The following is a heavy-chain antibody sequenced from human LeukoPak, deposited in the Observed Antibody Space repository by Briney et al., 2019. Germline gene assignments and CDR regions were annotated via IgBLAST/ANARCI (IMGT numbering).Heavy chain of an antibody. Sequence: NTSETLSLTCAVYGGSFSGYYWSWIRQPPGRGLEWIGEINHSGSTNYNPSLKSRVTISVDTSKNQFSLKLSSVTAADTAVYYCATSLWYGGNSLYYFDYWGQGTLVTVSS. CDR1: GGSFSGYY. J-gene: IGHJ4*02. D-gene: IGHD4-23*01. V-gene: IGHV4-34*01. CDR3: ATSLWYGGNSLYYFDY. CDR2: INHSGST.